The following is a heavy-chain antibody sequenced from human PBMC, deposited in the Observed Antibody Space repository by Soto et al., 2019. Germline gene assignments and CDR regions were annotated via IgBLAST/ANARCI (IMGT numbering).Heavy chain of an antibody. CDR2: IGTRGNTK. V-gene: IGHV3-11*01. CDR1: GFTFIDYY. J-gene: IGHJ4*02. D-gene: IGHD4-17*01. Sequence: QVQLVESGGGLVKPGGSRRLSFATSGFTFIDYYMSWIRQAPGKGLEWVSYIGTRGNTKYYADSVRGRFTISRDNAKNSLYLQMNSLRADDTAVYYCARDGTEYYGEYYDYWGQGIPVTVSS. CDR3: ARDGTEYYGEYYDY.